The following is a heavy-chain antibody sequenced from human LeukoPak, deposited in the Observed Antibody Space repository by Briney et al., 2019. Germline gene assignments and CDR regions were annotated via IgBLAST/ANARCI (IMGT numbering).Heavy chain of an antibody. CDR2: ISHSGNT. CDR3: AREGYYYDSSGPIDY. Sequence: PSETLSLTCTVSGGSISSAPYYWRWIRQRPGKGLEWMGYISHSGNTYYNPSLKSRLNISADTSRNQFSLKLRSVTAADTALYFCAREGYYYDSSGPIDYWGQGTRVTVSS. CDR1: GGSISSAPYY. D-gene: IGHD3-22*01. J-gene: IGHJ4*02. V-gene: IGHV4-31*03.